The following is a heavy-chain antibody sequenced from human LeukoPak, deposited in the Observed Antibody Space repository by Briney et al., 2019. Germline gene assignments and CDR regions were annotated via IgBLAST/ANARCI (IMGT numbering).Heavy chain of an antibody. CDR2: ITNDGNYE. J-gene: IGHJ4*02. Sequence: GGSLRLSCAASGFTFSTYGMPWVRQAPGKGLEWVAVITNDGNYEKYADAVRGRFTISRDNSKNTLYLQMNSLSAEDTAVYYCARDSITGDNSLDFWGRGTLVTVSS. V-gene: IGHV3-33*05. D-gene: IGHD7-27*01. CDR3: ARDSITGDNSLDF. CDR1: GFTFSTYG.